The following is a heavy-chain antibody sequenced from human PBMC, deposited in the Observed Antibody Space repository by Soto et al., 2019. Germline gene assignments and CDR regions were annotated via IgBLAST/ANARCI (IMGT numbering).Heavy chain of an antibody. CDR1: GGSFSGYY. D-gene: IGHD6-19*01. V-gene: IGHV4-34*01. CDR2: INHSGST. Sequence: QVQLQQWGAGLLKPSETLSLTCAVYGGSFSGYYWSWIRQPPGKGLEWIGEINHSGSTNYNPSLKSRGTISVDPSKNQFSLKLSSVIAADEAVYYCASGWRIALAGRRFDTWGQGTLVTVSS. CDR3: ASGWRIALAGRRFDT. J-gene: IGHJ5*02.